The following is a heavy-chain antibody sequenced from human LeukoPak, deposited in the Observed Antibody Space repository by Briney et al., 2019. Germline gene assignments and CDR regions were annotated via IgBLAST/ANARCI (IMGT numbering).Heavy chain of an antibody. J-gene: IGHJ4*02. CDR1: GGSISSSNW. Sequence: SGTLSLTCAVSGGSISSSNWWSWVRQPPGKGLEWIGEIYHSGSTNYNPSLKRRVTISVEKSKNRFALKLSSVTAADTAVYYCASIYDSSRVDYWGQGTLVTVSS. D-gene: IGHD3-22*01. V-gene: IGHV4-4*02. CDR3: ASIYDSSRVDY. CDR2: IYHSGST.